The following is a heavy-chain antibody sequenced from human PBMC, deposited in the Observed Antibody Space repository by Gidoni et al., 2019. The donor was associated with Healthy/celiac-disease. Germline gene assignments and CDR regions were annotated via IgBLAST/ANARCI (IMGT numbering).Heavy chain of an antibody. Sequence: EVQLLEPGGGLVQPVGSLRLSCAASGFSFSSYAMSWVRRAPGKGLEWVSAIGGSGGSKYYADSVKGRFTISRDNSKNTLYLQINSLRAEDTAVYYCAPKARIWGQGTMVTVSS. CDR2: IGGSGGSK. V-gene: IGHV3-23*01. CDR3: APKARI. J-gene: IGHJ3*02. CDR1: GFSFSSYA.